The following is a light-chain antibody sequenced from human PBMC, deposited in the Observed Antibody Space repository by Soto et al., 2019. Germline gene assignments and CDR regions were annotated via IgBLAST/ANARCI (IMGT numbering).Light chain of an antibody. CDR1: QRASSY. J-gene: IGKJ4*01. CDR3: QQHNTYPLT. V-gene: IGKV1-9*01. Sequence: DIQLTQSPSFLSASVGDRVTIACRASQRASSYLAWYQQKPGKAPKLLIYVASTLQSGVPSRFSGSGSGTEFTLTISSLQPEDFATYYCQQHNTYPLTFGGGTEVQIK. CDR2: VAS.